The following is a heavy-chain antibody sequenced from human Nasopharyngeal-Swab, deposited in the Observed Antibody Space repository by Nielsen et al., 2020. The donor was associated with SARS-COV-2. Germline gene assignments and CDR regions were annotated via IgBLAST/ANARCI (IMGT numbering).Heavy chain of an antibody. V-gene: IGHV1-8*01. CDR1: GDTFTTYD. CDR3: TRGVPDFGY. J-gene: IGHJ4*02. CDR2: MTPNNGAT. Sequence: ASVKVSCKASGDTFTTYDINWLREATGQGLEGRGWMTPNNGATGYAQKFQGRVTLTWDTSISTAYMELSSLRSEDTAVYYCTRGVPDFGYWGQGTLVTGSS.